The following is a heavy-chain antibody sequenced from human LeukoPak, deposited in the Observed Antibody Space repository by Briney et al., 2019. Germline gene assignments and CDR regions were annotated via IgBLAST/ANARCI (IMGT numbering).Heavy chain of an antibody. CDR2: IYTSGST. CDR1: GGSISSYY. D-gene: IGHD6-19*01. J-gene: IGHJ6*02. V-gene: IGHV4-4*07. CDR3: ARSTSGWSSYYGMDV. Sequence: SETLSLTCTVSGGSISSYYWSWIRQPAGKGLEWIGRIYTSGSTNYNPSLKSRVTMSVDTSKNQFSLKLSSVTAADTALYYCARSTSGWSSYYGMDVWGQGTTVTVSS.